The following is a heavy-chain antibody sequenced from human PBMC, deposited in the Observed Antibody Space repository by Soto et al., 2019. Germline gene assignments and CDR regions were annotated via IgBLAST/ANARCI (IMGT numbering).Heavy chain of an antibody. V-gene: IGHV4-38-2*01. Sequence: PSETLSLTCGVSGYSITSGFYWGWVRQSPGKGLEWIGSISYSAKTFYNPSLASRLSIAVDTSMNQFSLRLTSVTAADTALYYCTGGAGAPWVRFDSWGQGTLVTVSS. J-gene: IGHJ4*02. CDR3: TGGAGAPWVRFDS. CDR2: ISYSAKT. D-gene: IGHD3-22*01. CDR1: GYSITSGFY.